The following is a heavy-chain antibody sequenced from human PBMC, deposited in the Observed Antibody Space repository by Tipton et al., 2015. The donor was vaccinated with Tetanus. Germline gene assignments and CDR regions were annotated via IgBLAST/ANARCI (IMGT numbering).Heavy chain of an antibody. J-gene: IGHJ4*02. CDR1: GFTFSSQW. V-gene: IGHV3-74*01. CDR3: ARDSPDILLVPAV. CDR2: INGHGTNT. D-gene: IGHD2-2*01. Sequence: SLRLSCAASGFTFSSQWMSWVRQAPGKGLMWVSRINGHGTNTAYADSVKGRFTISRDNAKNTLYLQMNSLRAEDTAVYYCARDSPDILLVPAVWGQGTLVTVSS.